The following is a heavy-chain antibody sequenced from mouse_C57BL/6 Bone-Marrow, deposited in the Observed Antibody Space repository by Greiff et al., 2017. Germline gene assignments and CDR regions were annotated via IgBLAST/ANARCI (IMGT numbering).Heavy chain of an antibody. J-gene: IGHJ2*01. D-gene: IGHD1-1*01. CDR2: ILPSIGRT. CDR3: AIHYYGSSSYYFDY. Sequence: QVQLQQSGSELRSPGSSVKLSCKDFDSEVFPIAYMSWVRQKPGHGFEWIGGILPSIGRTIYGEKFEDKATLDADTLSNTAYLELNSLTSEDSAIYYCAIHYYGSSSYYFDYWGQGTTLTVSS. CDR1: DSEVFPIAY. V-gene: IGHV15-2*01.